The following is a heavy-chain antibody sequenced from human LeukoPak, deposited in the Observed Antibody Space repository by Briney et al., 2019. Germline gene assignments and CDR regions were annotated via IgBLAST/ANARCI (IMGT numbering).Heavy chain of an antibody. D-gene: IGHD5-18*01. CDR1: GFSFSSYW. V-gene: IGHV3-7*01. CDR3: ARDLSGIAGYTYGRGIDY. Sequence: GGSLRLSCGASGFSFSSYWMTWVRQPPGQGPEWVANIKQDESERYSADSVKGRFTISRDNAKTSLYLQMNSLRAEDTAVYYCARDLSGIAGYTYGRGIDYWGQGTLVTVSS. J-gene: IGHJ4*02. CDR2: IKQDESER.